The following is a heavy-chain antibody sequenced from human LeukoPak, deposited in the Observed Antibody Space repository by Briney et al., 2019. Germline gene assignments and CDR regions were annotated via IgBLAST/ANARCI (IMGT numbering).Heavy chain of an antibody. J-gene: IGHJ3*02. V-gene: IGHV4-31*03. D-gene: IGHD2-21*02. CDR2: IYYSGST. Sequence: SETLSLTCTVSGGSISSGGYYWSWIRQHPGKGLEWIGYIYYSGSTYYNPSPKSRVTISVDTSKNQFSLKLSSVTAADTAVYYCARAPDNCGGDCHSAFDIWGQGTMVTVSS. CDR3: ARAPDNCGGDCHSAFDI. CDR1: GGSISSGGYY.